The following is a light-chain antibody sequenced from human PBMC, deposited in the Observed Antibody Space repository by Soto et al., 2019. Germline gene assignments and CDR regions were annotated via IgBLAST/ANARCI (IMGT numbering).Light chain of an antibody. V-gene: IGKV3-15*01. CDR2: GAS. Sequence: IEMTQSPGTLSVSPGERATLSCRASQNIGNKEGWYQQKPGQAPRLLIYGASTRATGIPARFSGSGSGKDFTLTISSLEPEEFAVYYCQQRSNWPPVFGGGTQGGYQ. CDR1: QNIGNK. CDR3: QQRSNWPPV. J-gene: IGKJ4*01.